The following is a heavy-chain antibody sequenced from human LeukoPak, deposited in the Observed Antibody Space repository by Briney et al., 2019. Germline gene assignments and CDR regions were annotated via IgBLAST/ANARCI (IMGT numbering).Heavy chain of an antibody. V-gene: IGHV6-1*01. CDR2: TYYRSKWYN. J-gene: IGHJ6*01. CDR1: GDSVSSNNGA. CDR3: ARDRVSGWFGETLTADGMDV. Sequence: SQTLSLTCAISGDSVSSNNGAWNWIRQSPSRGLEWLGRTYYRSKWYNDYAVSVQGRININPDTSKNQFSLELYSVTAADTAVYYCARDRVSGWFGETLTADGMDVWGQGTTVTVSS. D-gene: IGHD3-10*01.